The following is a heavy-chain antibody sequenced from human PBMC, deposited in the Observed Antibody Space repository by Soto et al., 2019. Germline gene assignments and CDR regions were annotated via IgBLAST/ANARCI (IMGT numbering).Heavy chain of an antibody. V-gene: IGHV4-59*08. J-gene: IGHJ6*02. CDR1: AGSISGYY. CDR3: ARHKGGAYGMDV. Sequence: QVQLQESGPGLVKPSETLSLTCTVSAGSISGYYWSWILQPPGKGLEWIGYLYYSGSTYYNPSLKSRVTISLDTSKNQFSLNLRSVTAADTAMYYCARHKGGAYGMDVWGQGATVTVSS. CDR2: LYYSGST. D-gene: IGHD1-26*01.